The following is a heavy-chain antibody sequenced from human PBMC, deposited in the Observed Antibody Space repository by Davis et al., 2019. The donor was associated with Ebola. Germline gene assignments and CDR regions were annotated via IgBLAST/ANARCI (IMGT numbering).Heavy chain of an antibody. CDR3: ARHPGYYDSSGYPWYFDL. D-gene: IGHD3-22*01. Sequence: SVKVSCKASGGTISTYTISWVRQAPGQGLEWMGRIIPILGIANYAQKFQGRVTITADKSTSTAYMELSSLRPEDTAMYYCARHPGYYDSSGYPWYFDLWGQGTLVTVSS. CDR2: IIPILGIA. J-gene: IGHJ2*01. CDR1: GGTISTYT. V-gene: IGHV1-69*02.